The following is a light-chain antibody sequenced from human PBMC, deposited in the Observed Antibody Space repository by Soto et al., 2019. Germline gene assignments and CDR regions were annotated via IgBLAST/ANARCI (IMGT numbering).Light chain of an antibody. CDR1: QSLTNSR. V-gene: IGKV3D-20*02. CDR2: GGS. CDR3: QQRSNWQGAT. Sequence: EIVLTQSPGTLSLSPGERATLSCRASQSLTNSRLAWYQQKPGQAPKVLIYGGSNRATGIPDRFSGSGSGTDFTLTISRLEPEDFAVYYCQQRSNWQGATFGGGTKVEIK. J-gene: IGKJ4*01.